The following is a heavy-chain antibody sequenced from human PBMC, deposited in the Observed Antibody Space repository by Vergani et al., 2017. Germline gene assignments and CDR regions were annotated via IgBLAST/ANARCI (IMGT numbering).Heavy chain of an antibody. V-gene: IGHV4-59*08. CDR3: ASVDLHGSGSYYLDY. Sequence: QVQLQESGPGLVKPSETLSLTCTVSGGSISSYYWSWIRQPPGKGLEWIGYIYYSGSTYYNPSLKSRVTISVDTSKNQFSLKLSSVTAADTAVYYCASVDLHGSGSYYLDYWGQGTLVTVSS. CDR2: IYYSGST. D-gene: IGHD3-10*01. J-gene: IGHJ4*02. CDR1: GGSISSYY.